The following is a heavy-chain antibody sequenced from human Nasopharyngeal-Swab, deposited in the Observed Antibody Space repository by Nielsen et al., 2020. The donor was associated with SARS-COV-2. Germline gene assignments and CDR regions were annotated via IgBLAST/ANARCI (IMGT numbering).Heavy chain of an antibody. CDR2: ITGDGIIT. CDR1: GFTFDDYA. Sequence: GGSLRLSCAASGFTFDDYAMHWVRQAPGKGLEWVSLITGDGIITYYADSVKSRFTISRDNSKNSLYLQMNSLKTEDAALYYCAKGGWELLNWFDPWGQGTLVTVSS. D-gene: IGHD1-26*01. V-gene: IGHV3-43*02. J-gene: IGHJ5*02. CDR3: AKGGWELLNWFDP.